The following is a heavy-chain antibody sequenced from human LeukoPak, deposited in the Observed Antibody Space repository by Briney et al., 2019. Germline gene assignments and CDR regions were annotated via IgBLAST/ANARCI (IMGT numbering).Heavy chain of an antibody. D-gene: IGHD2-15*01. Sequence: PSETLSLTCTVSGGSISSSSYYWGWIRQPPGKGLEWIGSIYYSGSTYYNPSLKSRVTISVDTSKNQFSLKLSSVTAADTAVYYCARRGRATRGSGLYYFDYWGQGTLVTVSS. CDR3: ARRGRATRGSGLYYFDY. J-gene: IGHJ4*02. CDR1: GGSISSSSYY. V-gene: IGHV4-39*01. CDR2: IYYSGST.